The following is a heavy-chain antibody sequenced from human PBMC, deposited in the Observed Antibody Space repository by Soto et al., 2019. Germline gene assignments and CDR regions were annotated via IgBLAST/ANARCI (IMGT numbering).Heavy chain of an antibody. J-gene: IGHJ4*02. CDR3: ATMGPPATGLYFLDY. D-gene: IGHD1-26*01. Sequence: SETLSLTCTVSGGSISSGNYYWRWIRQPPGKGLEWIGFISYSGSTYYSTSLKSRVTISVDTSKSQFSLNLSFVTAADTAVYYCATMGPPATGLYFLDYWGQGSLVTVSS. CDR1: GGSISSGNYY. CDR2: ISYSGST. V-gene: IGHV4-30-4*01.